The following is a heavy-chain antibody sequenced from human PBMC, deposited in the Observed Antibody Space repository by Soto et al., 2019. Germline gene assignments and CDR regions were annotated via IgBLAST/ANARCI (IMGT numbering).Heavy chain of an antibody. J-gene: IGHJ6*02. D-gene: IGHD5-18*01. Sequence: PSETLSLTCAVSGGSISSGGYSWSWIRQPPGKGLEWIGYIYHSGSTYYNPSLKSRVTISVDRSKNQFSLKLSSVTAADTAVYYCARGGAMGGYYYCGMDVWGQGTTVTVSS. V-gene: IGHV4-30-2*01. CDR1: GGSISSGGYS. CDR3: ARGGAMGGYYYCGMDV. CDR2: IYHSGST.